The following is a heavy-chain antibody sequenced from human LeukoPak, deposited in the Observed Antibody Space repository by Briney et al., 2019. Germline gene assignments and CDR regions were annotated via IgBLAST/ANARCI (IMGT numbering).Heavy chain of an antibody. CDR2: INHSGST. Sequence: TSETLSLTCAVSGYSISSGYYWGWIRQPPGKGLEWIGEINHSGSTNYNPSLKSRVTISVDTSKNQFSLKLSSVTAADTAVYYCARGASCSSTSCQRWFDPWGQGTLVTVSS. V-gene: IGHV4-38-2*01. CDR3: ARGASCSSTSCQRWFDP. D-gene: IGHD2-2*01. CDR1: GYSISSGYY. J-gene: IGHJ5*02.